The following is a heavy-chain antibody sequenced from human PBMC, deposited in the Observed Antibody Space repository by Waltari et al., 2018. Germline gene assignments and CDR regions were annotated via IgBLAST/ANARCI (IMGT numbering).Heavy chain of an antibody. V-gene: IGHV4-4*09. CDR1: GDSIPGHD. CDR3: ARTSASGGY. D-gene: IGHD3-10*01. CDR2: INGSQMS. J-gene: IGHJ4*02. Sequence: QVQLRESGPGVLKPSETLSLICVVSGDSIPGHDYSWFRQSPGKGLEWIRCINGSQMSHYTGNPTLKSRLNISLDTSNRQFSLKMTSVTAADSAVYFCARTSASGGYWGPVTVVTVSS.